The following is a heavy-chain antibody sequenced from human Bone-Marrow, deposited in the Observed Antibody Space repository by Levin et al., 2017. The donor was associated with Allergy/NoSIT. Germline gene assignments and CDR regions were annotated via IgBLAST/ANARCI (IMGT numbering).Heavy chain of an antibody. CDR3: TRGAAGYSDYDIY. Sequence: PGGSLRLSCTASGFTFGDYAMSWVRQAPGKGLEWVGFIRSKAYGGTTEYAASVKGRFTISRDDSKSIAYLQLNSLRTEDTGLYYCTRGAAGYSDYDIYWGQGSLVTVSS. V-gene: IGHV3-49*04. CDR1: GFTFGDYA. CDR2: IRSKAYGGTT. D-gene: IGHD5-12*01. J-gene: IGHJ4*02.